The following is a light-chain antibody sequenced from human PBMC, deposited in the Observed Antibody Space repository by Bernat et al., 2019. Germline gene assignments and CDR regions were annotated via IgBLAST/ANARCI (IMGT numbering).Light chain of an antibody. CDR3: QAWDRSTGV. J-gene: IGLJ3*02. CDR2: QDD. V-gene: IGLV3-1*01. CDR1: GRKY. Sequence: SYDLTQPPSMSVSPGQTARITCSGVGRKYTCWYQQRPGQSPVVVIYQDDKRPSGIPERFSGSHSGNTATLTISGAQALDEADYYCQAWDRSTGVFGGGTKLTVL.